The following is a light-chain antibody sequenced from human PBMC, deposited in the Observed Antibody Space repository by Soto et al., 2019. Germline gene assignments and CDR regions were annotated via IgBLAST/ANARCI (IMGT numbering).Light chain of an antibody. CDR3: QQYNSYPWT. Sequence: DIQMTQSPSSLSASVGDRVTITCRASQSISSYLNWYQQEPGKAPKFLIYAASSLQSGVPSRFSGSGSGTEFTLSISSLQPDDFATYYCQQYNSYPWTFGQGTKVDIK. CDR2: AAS. V-gene: IGKV1-16*01. J-gene: IGKJ1*01. CDR1: QSISSY.